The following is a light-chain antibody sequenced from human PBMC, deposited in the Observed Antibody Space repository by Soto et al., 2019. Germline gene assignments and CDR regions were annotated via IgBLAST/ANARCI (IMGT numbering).Light chain of an antibody. J-gene: IGKJ1*01. V-gene: IGKV3-20*01. CDR2: GAS. CDR1: QSVISNY. Sequence: EIVLTQSPGTLSLSPGERATLSCRASQSVISNYLAWYQQKSGQAHRLFIYGASNMPTGIPERFSGSGSGTDFTLTISSLEPEDFAVYYCQQYGSSFWTFGQGTKLEI. CDR3: QQYGSSFWT.